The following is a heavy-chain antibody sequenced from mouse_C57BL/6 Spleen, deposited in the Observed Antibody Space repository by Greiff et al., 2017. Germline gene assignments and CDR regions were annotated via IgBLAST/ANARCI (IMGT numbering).Heavy chain of an antibody. CDR2: IDPSDSYT. J-gene: IGHJ4*01. Sequence: QVQLQQPGAELVKPGASVKLSCKASGYTFTSYWMQWVKQRPGQGLEWIGEIDPSDSYTNYNQKFKGKATLTVDTSSSTAYMQLSSLTSEDSAVYYCARSPNYYAMDYWGQGTSVTVSS. CDR3: ARSPNYYAMDY. V-gene: IGHV1-50*01. CDR1: GYTFTSYW.